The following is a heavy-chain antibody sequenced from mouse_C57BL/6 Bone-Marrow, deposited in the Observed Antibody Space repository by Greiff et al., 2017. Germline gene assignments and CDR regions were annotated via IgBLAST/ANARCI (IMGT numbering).Heavy chain of an antibody. CDR3: RLLDYDYDEGY. J-gene: IGHJ2*01. V-gene: IGHV14-4*01. Sequence: EVQLQQSGAELVRPGASVKLSCTASGFNIKDDYMHWVKQRPEQGLEWIGWIDPENGDTEYASKFQGKATITADTSSNTAYLQLSSLTSEDTAVYYCRLLDYDYDEGYWGQGTTLTVSS. CDR1: GFNIKDDY. CDR2: IDPENGDT. D-gene: IGHD2-4*01.